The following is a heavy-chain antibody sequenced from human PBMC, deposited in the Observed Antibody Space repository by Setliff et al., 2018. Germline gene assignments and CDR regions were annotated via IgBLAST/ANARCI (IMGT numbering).Heavy chain of an antibody. V-gene: IGHV1-24*01. J-gene: IGHJ6*03. CDR3: ARDKLWLMGYYYYYYMDV. CDR1: GYTLTELS. Sequence: ASVKVSCKVSGYTLTELSMHWVRQAPGKGLEWMGGFDPEDGETIYAQKFQGRVTITRDTSASTAYMELSSLRSEDTAVYYCARDKLWLMGYYYYYYMDVWGKGTTVTVS. D-gene: IGHD5-18*01. CDR2: FDPEDGET.